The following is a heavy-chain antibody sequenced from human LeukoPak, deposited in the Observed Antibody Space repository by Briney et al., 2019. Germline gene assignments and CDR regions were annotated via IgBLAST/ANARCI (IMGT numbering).Heavy chain of an antibody. CDR2: IYSGGST. D-gene: IGHD3-10*01. V-gene: IGHV3-66*01. CDR1: GFTVSSNY. Sequence: GGSLRLSCAASGFTVSSNYMSWVRQAPGKGLEWVSVIYSGGSTYYADSVKGRFTISRDNSKNTLYLQMNSLRAEDAAVYYCAPLYYYGSGSYIHYDYWGQGTLVTVSS. J-gene: IGHJ4*02. CDR3: APLYYYGSGSYIHYDY.